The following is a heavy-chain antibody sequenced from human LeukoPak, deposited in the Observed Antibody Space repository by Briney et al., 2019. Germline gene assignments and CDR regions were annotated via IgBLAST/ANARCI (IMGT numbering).Heavy chain of an antibody. Sequence: PSETLSLTCAVYGGSFSGYYWSWIRQPPGKGLEWIGEINHSGSTNYNPSLKSRVTISVDTSKNRFSLQLRFVTAADTAMYYCASPSKWELSDLDYWGQGTLVTVSS. V-gene: IGHV4-34*01. CDR1: GGSFSGYY. CDR2: INHSGST. J-gene: IGHJ4*02. CDR3: ASPSKWELSDLDY. D-gene: IGHD1-26*01.